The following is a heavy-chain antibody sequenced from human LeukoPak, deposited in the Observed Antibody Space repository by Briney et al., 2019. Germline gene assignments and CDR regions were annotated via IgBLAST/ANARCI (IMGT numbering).Heavy chain of an antibody. CDR3: AKAPVASGRSYYYYGVDV. CDR1: GFTFSSYA. V-gene: IGHV3-23*01. J-gene: IGHJ6*02. Sequence: GGSLRLSCAASGFTFSSYAMSWVRQAPGKGLEWVSGMSGSGGSTYYADSVKGRFTISRDNSKNTLYLQMNSLRAEDTAVYYCAKAPVASGRSYYYYGVDVWGQGTTVTVSS. CDR2: MSGSGGST. D-gene: IGHD2-2*01.